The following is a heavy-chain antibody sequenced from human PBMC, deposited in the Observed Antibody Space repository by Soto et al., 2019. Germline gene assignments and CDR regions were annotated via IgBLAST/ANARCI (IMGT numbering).Heavy chain of an antibody. D-gene: IGHD1-26*01. CDR3: TRYPMGPTMLMDV. V-gene: IGHV5-10-1*01. J-gene: IGHJ6*02. CDR2: IDPSDSYT. Sequence: GASLKISCKGSGYSFTSYWINWVRQIPGKGLEWMGRIDPSDSYTNYSPSFQGHVTISADMSISTAYLQWSSLKASDTSIYYCTRYPMGPTMLMDVWGQGTTVTVSS. CDR1: GYSFTSYW.